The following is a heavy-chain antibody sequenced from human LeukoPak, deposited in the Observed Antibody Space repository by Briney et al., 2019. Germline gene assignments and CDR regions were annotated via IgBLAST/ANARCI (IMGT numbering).Heavy chain of an antibody. CDR1: GGSISSSSYY. Sequence: PSETLSLTCTVSGGSISSSSYYWGWTRQPPGKGLEWIGSIYYSGSTYYNPSLKSRVTISVDTSKNQFSLKLSSVTAADTAVYYCARQFNRYCSGGSCYSPDYWGQGTLVTVSS. V-gene: IGHV4-39*01. CDR2: IYYSGST. CDR3: ARQFNRYCSGGSCYSPDY. D-gene: IGHD2-15*01. J-gene: IGHJ4*02.